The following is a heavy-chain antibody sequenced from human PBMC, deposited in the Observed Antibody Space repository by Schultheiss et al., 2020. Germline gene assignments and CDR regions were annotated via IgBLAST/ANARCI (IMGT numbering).Heavy chain of an antibody. CDR3: ARETNQQLAPTFGMDV. Sequence: GGSLRLSCAASGFTFDDYAMHWVRQAPGKGLEWVSAISGRGGSTYYADSVKGRFTISRDNSKNTLYLQMNSLRAEDTAVYYCARETNQQLAPTFGMDVWGKGTTVTVSS. CDR1: GFTFDDYA. D-gene: IGHD6-6*01. CDR2: ISGRGGST. J-gene: IGHJ6*04. V-gene: IGHV3-23*01.